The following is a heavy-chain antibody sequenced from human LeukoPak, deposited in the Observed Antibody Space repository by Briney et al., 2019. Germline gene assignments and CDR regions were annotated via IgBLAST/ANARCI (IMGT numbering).Heavy chain of an antibody. CDR3: ARDSSGYYGEGTFDY. V-gene: IGHV1-69*04. D-gene: IGHD3-22*01. CDR1: GGTFSSYA. J-gene: IGHJ4*02. CDR2: IIPIFGIA. Sequence: VASVKVSCKASGGTFSSYAISWVRQAPGQGLEWMGRIIPIFGIANYAQKFQGRVTITADKSTSTAYMELSSLRSEDTAVYYCARDSSGYYGEGTFDYWGQGTLVTVSS.